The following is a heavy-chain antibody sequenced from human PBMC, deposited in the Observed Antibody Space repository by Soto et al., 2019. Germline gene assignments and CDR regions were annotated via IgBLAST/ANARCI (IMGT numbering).Heavy chain of an antibody. J-gene: IGHJ5*02. D-gene: IGHD3-10*01. CDR3: SRRISVSVVKNWFDT. CDR2: IYPGDSDT. CDR1: EYSFISFW. Sequence: VQPLKISKRVAEYSFISFWSGWVLKKTRKGLEWMGIIYPGDSDTRYSPSFQGQVTISADKSISTAYLQWSSLKASDTAMYYCSRRISVSVVKNWFDTWGQGTLVTVPS. V-gene: IGHV5-51*01.